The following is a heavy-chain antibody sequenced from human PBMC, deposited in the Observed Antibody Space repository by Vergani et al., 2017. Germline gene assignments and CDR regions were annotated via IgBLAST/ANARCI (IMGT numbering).Heavy chain of an antibody. Sequence: QLQLQESGPGLVKPSETLSLSCRVSGDSISRSHYYWGFIRHPPGKGLEWIGSISSSGSPYYNPTLKRRLAFSVDTSKNLFSLRLKSVTATDTGMYYCARPVGPSAIADGYHVWGQGTMVTVS. J-gene: IGHJ3*01. V-gene: IGHV4-39*02. CDR2: ISSSGSP. CDR1: GDSISRSHYY. D-gene: IGHD3-10*01. CDR3: ARPVGPSAIADGYHV.